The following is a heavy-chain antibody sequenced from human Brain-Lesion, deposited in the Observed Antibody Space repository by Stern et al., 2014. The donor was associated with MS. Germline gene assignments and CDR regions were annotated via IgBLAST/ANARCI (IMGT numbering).Heavy chain of an antibody. CDR3: ARDGSYGGNCYFNGYYFDL. CDR1: GFTFSTFA. D-gene: IGHD2-15*01. CDR2: ITRSGETM. Sequence: EVQLVESGGGLVQPGGSLRLSCVASGFTFSTFAMNWVRQAPGKGLEWVSYITRSGETMIYADSVEGRFTISRDNARNSLFLQMDSLRDEDTAVYYCARDGSYGGNCYFNGYYFDLWGQGALVTVSS. V-gene: IGHV3-48*02. J-gene: IGHJ4*02.